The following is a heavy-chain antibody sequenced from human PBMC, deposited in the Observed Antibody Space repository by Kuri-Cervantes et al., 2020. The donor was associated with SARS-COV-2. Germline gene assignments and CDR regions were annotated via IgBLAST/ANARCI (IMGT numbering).Heavy chain of an antibody. D-gene: IGHD6-19*01. V-gene: IGHV3-21*01. Sequence: GGSLRLSCAASGFTFSSYGMHWVRQAPGKGLEWVSSISSSSSYIYYADSVKGRFTISRDNAKNPLYLQMNSLRAEDTAVYYCARSGSGWMDVWGQGTTVTVSS. J-gene: IGHJ6*02. CDR2: ISSSSSYI. CDR3: ARSGSGWMDV. CDR1: GFTFSSYG.